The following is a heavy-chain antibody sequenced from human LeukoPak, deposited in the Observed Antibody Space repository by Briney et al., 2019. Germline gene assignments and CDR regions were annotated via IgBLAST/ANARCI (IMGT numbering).Heavy chain of an antibody. CDR2: INPNTGDR. CDR3: ARTTSLTASGYDY. CDR1: GYTFTNYH. D-gene: IGHD4-17*01. Sequence: ASVKVSCKASGYTFTNYHINWVRQAPGQWLEWMGWINPNTGDRGYAQKFQGRVSITSDTSISTAYMELGSLRSEDTAVYFCARTTSLTASGYDYWGQGTLVTVSS. V-gene: IGHV1-8*03. J-gene: IGHJ4*02.